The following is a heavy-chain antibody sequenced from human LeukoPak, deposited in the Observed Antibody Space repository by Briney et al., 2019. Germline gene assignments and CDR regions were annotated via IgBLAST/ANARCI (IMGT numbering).Heavy chain of an antibody. CDR3: ARSNEVGAFDV. CDR2: TYYGSGWSI. V-gene: IGHV6-1*01. CDR1: GDSVSSNRAT. D-gene: IGHD1-1*01. J-gene: IGHJ3*01. Sequence: SQTLSLTCAISGDSVSSNRATWNWISQSPSRGLEWLGRTYYGSGWSIEYASSVRSLITIHSDTSRNQFSLRVTSVTPEDTAVYYCARSNEVGAFDVWGQGIMVIVSS.